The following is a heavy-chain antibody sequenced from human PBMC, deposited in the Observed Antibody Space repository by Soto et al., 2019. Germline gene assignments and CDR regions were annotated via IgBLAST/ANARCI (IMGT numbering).Heavy chain of an antibody. CDR2: FSDSASAI. J-gene: IGHJ4*02. Sequence: PGGSLRLSCAASGFTFSSYAMSWVRQAPGKGLEWFSFFSDSASAIYHAASVKGRFTISRDNAKNSLFLQMNSLRDEDTAVYYCARGHQPKGFDYWGQGTLVTVSS. V-gene: IGHV3-48*02. D-gene: IGHD2-2*01. CDR3: ARGHQPKGFDY. CDR1: GFTFSSYA.